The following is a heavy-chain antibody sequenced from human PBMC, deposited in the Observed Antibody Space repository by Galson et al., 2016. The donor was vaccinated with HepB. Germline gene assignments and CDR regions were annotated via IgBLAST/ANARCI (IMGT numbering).Heavy chain of an antibody. V-gene: IGHV5-51*03. CDR1: GSRSTSYW. D-gene: IGHD2-15*01. CDR3: ARLGTDSGGSSLGRLDL. J-gene: IGHJ5*02. Sequence: QSGAEVKKPGESLKISCKVSGSRSTSYWIAWVRQMPGKGLEWMGIIYPGDSDIKYSPSFQGQVTISADKSISTAYLQWSSLKASDTAMYYCARLGTDSGGSSLGRLDLWGQGTLVTVSS. CDR2: IYPGDSDI.